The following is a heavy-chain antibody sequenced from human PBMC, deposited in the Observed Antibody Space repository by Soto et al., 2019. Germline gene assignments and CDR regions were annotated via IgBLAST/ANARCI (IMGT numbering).Heavy chain of an antibody. D-gene: IGHD3-3*01. CDR1: TGSISSGDYY. CDR3: ARGTTAIFGVVTNNWFDP. V-gene: IGHV4-30-4*01. J-gene: IGHJ5*02. Sequence: TLSLTCTVSTGSISSGDYYWSWIRQPPGKGLEWIGYIYYSGSTYYNPSLKSRVTISVDTSKNQFSLKLSSVTAADTAVYYCARGTTAIFGVVTNNWFDPWGQGTLVTVSS. CDR2: IYYSGST.